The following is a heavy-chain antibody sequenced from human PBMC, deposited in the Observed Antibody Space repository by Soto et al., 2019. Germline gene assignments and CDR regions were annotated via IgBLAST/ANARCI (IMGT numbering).Heavy chain of an antibody. J-gene: IGHJ2*01. Sequence: SLTCSVSDGAISSSSYYWGWIRQPPGKGLEWIGSIYYSGSTYYNPSLKSRVTISVDTSKNQFSLKLSSVTAADTAVYYCARLGSGGSESDYWYFDLWGRGTLVTVSS. D-gene: IGHD3-10*01. CDR2: IYYSGST. V-gene: IGHV4-39*01. CDR1: DGAISSSSYY. CDR3: ARLGSGGSESDYWYFDL.